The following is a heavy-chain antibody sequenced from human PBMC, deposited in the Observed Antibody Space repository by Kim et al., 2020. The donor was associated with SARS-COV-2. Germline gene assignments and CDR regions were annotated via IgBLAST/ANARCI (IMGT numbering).Heavy chain of an antibody. J-gene: IGHJ5*02. CDR2: IYTDGSRT. CDR3: ARGDLESYYLIDP. CDR1: GFTFSNHW. V-gene: IGHV3-74*01. Sequence: GGSLRLSCAASGFTFSNHWMNWVRQGPGKGLVWVSRIYTDGSRTNYADSVKGRFTISRDNAKNTLYLQMNSLRVEDTAVYYCARGDLESYYLIDPWGQGTLVTVSS. D-gene: IGHD3-10*01.